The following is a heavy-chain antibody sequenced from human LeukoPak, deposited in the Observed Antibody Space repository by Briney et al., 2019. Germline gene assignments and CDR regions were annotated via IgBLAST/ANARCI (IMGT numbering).Heavy chain of an antibody. V-gene: IGHV4-4*07. Sequence: SETLPLTCTVSGGSISRYYWSWIRQPAGKGLEWIGRIYTSGSTNYNPSLKSRVTMSVDTSKNQFSLKLSSVTAADTAAYYCARDRGLSSWYSDYWGQGTLVTVSS. CDR2: IYTSGST. CDR1: GGSISRYY. D-gene: IGHD6-13*01. CDR3: ARDRGLSSWYSDY. J-gene: IGHJ4*02.